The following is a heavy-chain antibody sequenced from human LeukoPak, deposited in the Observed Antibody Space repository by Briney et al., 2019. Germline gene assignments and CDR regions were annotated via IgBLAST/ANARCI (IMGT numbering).Heavy chain of an antibody. Sequence: PSETLSLTRAVYGGSFSGYYWSWIRQPPGKGLEWIGEINHSGSTNYNPSLKSRVTISVDTSKNQFSLKLSSVTAADTAVYYCARVAPGYCSGGSCYPYYYYYYMDVWGKGTTVTVSS. CDR2: INHSGST. V-gene: IGHV4-34*01. CDR1: GGSFSGYY. D-gene: IGHD2-15*01. J-gene: IGHJ6*03. CDR3: ARVAPGYCSGGSCYPYYYYYYMDV.